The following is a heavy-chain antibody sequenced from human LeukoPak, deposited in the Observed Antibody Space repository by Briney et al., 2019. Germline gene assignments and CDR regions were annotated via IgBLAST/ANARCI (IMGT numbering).Heavy chain of an antibody. D-gene: IGHD6-25*01. CDR2: ISDSGST. CDR1: GGSISSYY. J-gene: IGHJ5*02. V-gene: IGHV4-59*12. Sequence: SETLSLTCTVSGGSISSYYWNWVRQPPGKGLEWIGYISDSGSTTYNPSLRSRVTMSVNTSKNQFSLNLTSVTAADTAVYSCAREGGDPRWLDPWGQGTLVTVSS. CDR3: AREGGDPRWLDP.